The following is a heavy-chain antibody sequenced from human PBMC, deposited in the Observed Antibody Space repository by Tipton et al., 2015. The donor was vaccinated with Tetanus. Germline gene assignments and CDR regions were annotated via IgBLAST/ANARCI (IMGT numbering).Heavy chain of an antibody. J-gene: IGHJ6*02. Sequence: SLRLSCAASGFTVSSNYMSWVRQAPGKGLEWVSTIYSGGNTYYVDSVKGRFTISRDNSKNTLYLQMNSLRAEDTAVYYCARYCSGGSCFRYHFYAMDVWGQGTTVTVSS. CDR1: GFTVSSNY. V-gene: IGHV3-53*01. D-gene: IGHD2-15*01. CDR2: IYSGGNT. CDR3: ARYCSGGSCFRYHFYAMDV.